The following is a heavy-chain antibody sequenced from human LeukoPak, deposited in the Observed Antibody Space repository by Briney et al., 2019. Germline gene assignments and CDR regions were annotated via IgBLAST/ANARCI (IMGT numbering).Heavy chain of an antibody. J-gene: IGHJ4*02. D-gene: IGHD6-13*01. Sequence: PETLSLTCAVSGGSTTIYYWSTIPHPPGKGLEWRGYIFYSGGTNYNPSLKSRVTISVDTYKNQFSLKLSSVPAADTAVYYCSTLSTMRTAANIFDYWGQGALVTVSS. CDR1: GGSTTIYY. V-gene: IGHV4-59*01. CDR3: STLSTMRTAANIFDY. CDR2: IFYSGGT.